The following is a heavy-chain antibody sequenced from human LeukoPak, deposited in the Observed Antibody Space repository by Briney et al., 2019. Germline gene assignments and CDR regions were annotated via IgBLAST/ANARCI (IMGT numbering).Heavy chain of an antibody. D-gene: IGHD1-14*01. CDR3: ARLNKPGWFDP. J-gene: IGHJ5*02. V-gene: IGHV4-39*01. CDR1: GGSISSGSYY. Sequence: PSQTLSLTCTVSGGSISSGSYYWAWIRQPPGKGLEWIGNIYYSGSTYYNPSLKSRLTISVYTSKNQFSLKLTSVTAADTAVYYCARLNKPGWFDPWGQGTLVTVSS. CDR2: IYYSGST.